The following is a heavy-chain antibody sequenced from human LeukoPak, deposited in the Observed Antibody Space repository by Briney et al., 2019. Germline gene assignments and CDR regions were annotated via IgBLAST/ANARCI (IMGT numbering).Heavy chain of an antibody. J-gene: IGHJ4*02. D-gene: IGHD6-19*01. CDR2: IDGSGTSM. Sequence: GGSLRLSCGASGFTFSNYEMTWVRQAPGKGLEWISYIDGSGTSMSYAASVKGRFTISRDNAKSSLFLQMNSLRAEDTAVYYCAKDRRVAVAPYYFDYWGQGTLVTVSS. CDR3: AKDRRVAVAPYYFDY. V-gene: IGHV3-48*03. CDR1: GFTFSNYE.